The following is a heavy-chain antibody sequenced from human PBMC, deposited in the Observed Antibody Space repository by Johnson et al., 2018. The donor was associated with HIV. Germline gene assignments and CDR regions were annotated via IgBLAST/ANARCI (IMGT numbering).Heavy chain of an antibody. J-gene: IGHJ3*02. CDR3: AKEGITMGGDI. CDR2: ISYDGSNK. CDR1: GFTFSRYA. Sequence: QVQLVESGGGLVKPGGSLRLSCAASGFTFSRYAMHWVRQAPCKGLEWVAVISYDGSNKYYADSVKGRFTISRDNSKNTLYLQMNSLGAEDTAVYYCAKEGITMGGDIWGQGTIVTVSS. D-gene: IGHD3-10*01. V-gene: IGHV3-30-3*01.